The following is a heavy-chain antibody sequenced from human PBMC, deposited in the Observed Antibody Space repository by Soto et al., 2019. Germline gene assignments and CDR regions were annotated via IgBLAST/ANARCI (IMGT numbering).Heavy chain of an antibody. D-gene: IGHD6-13*01. CDR2: IYYSGST. CDR3: ARVSIAAPYYYYYGMDV. J-gene: IGHJ6*02. Sequence: SETLSLTCTVSGGSISSGGYYWSWIRQHPGKGLEWIGYIYYSGSTYYNPSLKSRVTISVDTSKNQFSLKLSSVTAADTAVYYCARVSIAAPYYYYYGMDVWGQGTTVTV. CDR1: GGSISSGGYY. V-gene: IGHV4-31*03.